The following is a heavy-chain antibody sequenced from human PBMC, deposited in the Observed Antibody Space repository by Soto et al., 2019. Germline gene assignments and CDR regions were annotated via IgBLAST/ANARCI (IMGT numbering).Heavy chain of an antibody. Sequence: EVQLVESGGGLVKPGGSLRLSCAASGFTFSNAWMNWVRQAPGKGLEWVGRIKSKTDGGTTDYAAPVKGRFTISRDDSKNTLYLQMNSLKTEDTAVYYCTTDKELEDFYYYYGMDVWGQGTTVTVSS. CDR1: GFTFSNAW. CDR2: IKSKTDGGTT. V-gene: IGHV3-15*07. D-gene: IGHD1-1*01. J-gene: IGHJ6*02. CDR3: TTDKELEDFYYYYGMDV.